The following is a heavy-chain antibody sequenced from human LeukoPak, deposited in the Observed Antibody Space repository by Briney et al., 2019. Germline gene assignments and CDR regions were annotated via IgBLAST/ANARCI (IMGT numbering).Heavy chain of an antibody. CDR2: INVGGSIM. CDR3: AKDSGTCCHYFDY. CDR1: GFTFSSYE. D-gene: IGHD2-2*01. J-gene: IGHJ4*02. Sequence: GGSLRLSCAASGFTFSSYEINWFRQAPGKGLEWVAFINVGGSIMYYADSVKGRFTISRDNAKNSLYLQMNSLRAEDTAIYYCAKDSGTCCHYFDYWGQGTLVTASS. V-gene: IGHV3-48*03.